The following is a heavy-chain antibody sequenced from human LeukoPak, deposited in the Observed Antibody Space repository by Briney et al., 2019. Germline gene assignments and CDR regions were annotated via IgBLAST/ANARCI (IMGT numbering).Heavy chain of an antibody. V-gene: IGHV3-15*07. CDR3: TTVRDRTHLFTGR. J-gene: IGHJ4*02. Sequence: GGSLRLSCAASGFTFSNAWMNRVRQAPGKGLEWVGRIKSKTDGGTTDYAAPVKGRFSISRDDSKNTLYLQMNSLKTEDTAVYYCTTVRDRTHLFTGRWGQGTLVTVSS. CDR1: GFTFSNAW. CDR2: IKSKTDGGTT. D-gene: IGHD1-14*01.